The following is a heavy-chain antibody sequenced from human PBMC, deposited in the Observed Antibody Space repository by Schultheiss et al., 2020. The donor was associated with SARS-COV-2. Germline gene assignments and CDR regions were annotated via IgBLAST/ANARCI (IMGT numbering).Heavy chain of an antibody. D-gene: IGHD3-22*01. V-gene: IGHV3-7*01. CDR3: ARDPGPYDSSGPTDY. CDR1: GFTFSSYW. Sequence: GGSLRLSCAASGFTFSSYWMSWVRQAPGKGLEWVANIKQDGSEKYYVDSVKGRFTISRDNAKNSLYLQMNSLRAEDTAVYYCARDPGPYDSSGPTDYWGQGTLVTVSS. J-gene: IGHJ4*02. CDR2: IKQDGSEK.